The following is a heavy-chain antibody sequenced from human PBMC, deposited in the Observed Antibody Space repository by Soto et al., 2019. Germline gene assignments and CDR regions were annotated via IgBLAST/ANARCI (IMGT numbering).Heavy chain of an antibody. V-gene: IGHV3-23*01. CDR3: AKSTTVTTLTYYYYYYGMDV. CDR2: ISGSGGST. CDR1: GFTFSSYA. Sequence: VGSLRLSCAASGFTFSSYAMSWVRQAPGKGLEWVSAISGSGGSTFYADSVKGRFTISRDNSKNTLYLQMNRLRAEDTAVYYCAKSTTVTTLTYYYYYYGMDVWGQGTTVIVSS. D-gene: IGHD4-17*01. J-gene: IGHJ6*02.